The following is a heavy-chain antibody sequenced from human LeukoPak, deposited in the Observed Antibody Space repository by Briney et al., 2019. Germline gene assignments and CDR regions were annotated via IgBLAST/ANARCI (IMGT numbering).Heavy chain of an antibody. J-gene: IGHJ4*02. CDR3: ARDRGENYSFDY. CDR2: ISAYNGNT. CDR1: GYTFTSYG. Sequence: ASVKVSCKASGYTFTSYGINCVRQAPGQGLEWMGWISAYNGNTNYAQKFQGRVTMTTDTSTSTAYMELRSLSSDDTAVYYCARDRGENYSFDYWGQGTLVTVSS. D-gene: IGHD1-7*01. V-gene: IGHV1-18*01.